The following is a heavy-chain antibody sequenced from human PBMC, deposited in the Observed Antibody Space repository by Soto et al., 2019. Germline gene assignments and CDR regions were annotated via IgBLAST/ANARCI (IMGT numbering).Heavy chain of an antibody. Sequence: GGSLRLSCAASGFTFSSYGMHWVRQAPGKGLEWVAVIWYDGSNKYYADSVKGRFTISRDNSKNTLYLQMNSLRAEDTAVYYCARDHLVIADGYSYGSYFDYWGQGTLVTVSS. CDR1: GFTFSSYG. D-gene: IGHD5-18*01. J-gene: IGHJ4*02. CDR2: IWYDGSNK. V-gene: IGHV3-33*01. CDR3: ARDHLVIADGYSYGSYFDY.